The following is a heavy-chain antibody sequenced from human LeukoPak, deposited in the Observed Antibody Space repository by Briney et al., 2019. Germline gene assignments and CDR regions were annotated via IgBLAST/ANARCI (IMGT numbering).Heavy chain of an antibody. D-gene: IGHD5-12*01. V-gene: IGHV3-74*01. CDR2: INGDGRTT. CDR3: ARAFNSGLSANDY. Sequence: GGSLRLSCAASGFTFSSYWMHWVRQAPGEGLVWVSRINGDGRTTSYADSVKGRFTISRDNAKNTLYLQMNSLRAEDTAVYYCARAFNSGLSANDYWGQGTLVTVSS. J-gene: IGHJ4*02. CDR1: GFTFSSYW.